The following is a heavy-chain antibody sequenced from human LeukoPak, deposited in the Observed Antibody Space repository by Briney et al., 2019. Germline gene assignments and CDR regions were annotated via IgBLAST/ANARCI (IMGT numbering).Heavy chain of an antibody. CDR3: AMGATTTFDY. CDR1: GGSTSSGSYY. V-gene: IGHV4-61*02. Sequence: SETLSLTCTVSGGSTSSGSYYWSWIRQPAGKGLEWIGRIYTSGSTNYNPSLKSRVTISVDTSKNQFSLKLSSVTAADTAVYYCAMGATTTFDYWGQGTLVIVSS. J-gene: IGHJ4*02. D-gene: IGHD1-26*01. CDR2: IYTSGST.